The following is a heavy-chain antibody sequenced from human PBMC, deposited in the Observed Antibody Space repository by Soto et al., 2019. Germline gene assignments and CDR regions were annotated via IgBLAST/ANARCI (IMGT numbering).Heavy chain of an antibody. V-gene: IGHV3-73*01. Sequence: GGTRRLPCAASRFTFSGSAMHWVRQASGKGLEWVGRIRSKANSYATAYAASVKGRFTISRDDSKNTAYLQMNSLKTEHTAVYYCTRPERDTGTGWGQGTLV. D-gene: IGHD5-18*01. CDR1: RFTFSGSA. CDR3: TRPERDTGTG. CDR2: IRSKANSYAT. J-gene: IGHJ4*02.